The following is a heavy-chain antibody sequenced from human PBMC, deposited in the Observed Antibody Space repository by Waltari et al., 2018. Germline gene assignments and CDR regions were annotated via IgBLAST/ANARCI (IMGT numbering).Heavy chain of an antibody. V-gene: IGHV3-48*01. D-gene: IGHD3-16*01. J-gene: IGHJ3*02. Sequence: EVQLVESGGGLVQPGGSLRLSCAASGFTFSSYSMNWVRQAPGKGLEWVSYISRSSSTIYYADSVKGRFTISRDNAKNSLYLQMNSLRAEDTAVYYCARGLKGGAFDIWGQGTMVTVSS. CDR3: ARGLKGGAFDI. CDR2: ISRSSSTI. CDR1: GFTFSSYS.